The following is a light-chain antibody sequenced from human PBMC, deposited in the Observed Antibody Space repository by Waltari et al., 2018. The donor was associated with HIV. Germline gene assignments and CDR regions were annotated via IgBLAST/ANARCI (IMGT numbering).Light chain of an antibody. V-gene: IGLV2-23*02. Sequence: QSALTQPASVSGSPGQSITISCTGTSSDVGSYNLVSWYQQHPGKAPNLMIYDVSKRPSGVSNRFSGSKSGNTASLTISGLQAEDEADYYCCSYAGSSTWVFGGGTKLTVL. CDR2: DVS. CDR1: SSDVGSYNL. CDR3: CSYAGSSTWV. J-gene: IGLJ3*02.